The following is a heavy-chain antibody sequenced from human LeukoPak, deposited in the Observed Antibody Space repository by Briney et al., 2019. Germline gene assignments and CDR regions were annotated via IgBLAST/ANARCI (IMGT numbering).Heavy chain of an antibody. Sequence: GGSLRLSCVASGFTFSKYGMHWVRQAPGKRLEWVAIISYDGSDKYYGDSVRRRFTISRDNSNNTLYLQMNSLRAEDTAVYYCAKDRLFGDYDYWGQGTLVTVSS. D-gene: IGHD4-17*01. CDR2: ISYDGSDK. CDR1: GFTFSKYG. V-gene: IGHV3-30*18. CDR3: AKDRLFGDYDY. J-gene: IGHJ4*02.